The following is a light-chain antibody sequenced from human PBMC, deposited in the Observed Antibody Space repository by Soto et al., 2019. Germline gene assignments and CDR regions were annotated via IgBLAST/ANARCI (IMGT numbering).Light chain of an antibody. CDR1: SSDVGAYNY. CDR3: SSYTGSSTVVV. CDR2: EVS. J-gene: IGLJ2*01. Sequence: QSALTQPASVSGSPGQSISISCTGTSSDVGAYNYVSWYQQHPGKVPKLMIYEVSNRPSGVSNRFSGSKSANTASLTISGRQAEDEADYYCSSYTGSSTVVVFGGGTKLTVL. V-gene: IGLV2-14*01.